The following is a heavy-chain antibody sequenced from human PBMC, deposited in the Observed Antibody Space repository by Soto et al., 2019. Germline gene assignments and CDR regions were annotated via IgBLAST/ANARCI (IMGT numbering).Heavy chain of an antibody. D-gene: IGHD2-2*02. CDR2: ISYSGST. CDR1: GGSVSSGGYY. J-gene: IGHJ4*02. V-gene: IGHV4-31*03. CDR3: ARSQLHCSSSNSCYTQYYFDY. Sequence: SETLSLTCTVSGGSVSSGGYYWSWIRQHPGKGLEWIGYISYSGSTYYNPSPKSRVTISVDTSKNQFSLKLSSVTAADTAVYYCARSQLHCSSSNSCYTQYYFDYWGQGTLVT.